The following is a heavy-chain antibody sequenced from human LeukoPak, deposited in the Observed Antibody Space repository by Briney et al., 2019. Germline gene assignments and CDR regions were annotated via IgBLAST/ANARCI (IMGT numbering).Heavy chain of an antibody. D-gene: IGHD3-22*01. CDR2: IYSSGST. Sequence: KPSQTLSLTCTVSSGSINSGSYYWNWIRQPAGKGLEWIGRIYSSGSTNYNPSLKSRVTISVDTSKNQFSLKLRSVTAADTAVYYCARVTGYMIGDYFDYWGQGTLVTVSS. CDR3: ARVTGYMIGDYFDY. CDR1: SGSINSGSYY. J-gene: IGHJ4*02. V-gene: IGHV4-61*02.